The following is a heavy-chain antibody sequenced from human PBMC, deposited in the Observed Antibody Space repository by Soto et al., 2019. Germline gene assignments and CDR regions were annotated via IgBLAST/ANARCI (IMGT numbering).Heavy chain of an antibody. CDR2: IYYSGST. Sequence: SETLSLTCTVSGGSISSGDYYWSWIRQPPGKGLEWIGYIYYSGSTYYNPSLKSRVTISVDTSKNQFSLKLSYVTAADTAVYYCASTSRRQPEDWFDHWGQGTLATVSS. V-gene: IGHV4-30-4*01. CDR1: GGSISSGDYY. J-gene: IGHJ5*02. D-gene: IGHD6-13*01. CDR3: ASTSRRQPEDWFDH.